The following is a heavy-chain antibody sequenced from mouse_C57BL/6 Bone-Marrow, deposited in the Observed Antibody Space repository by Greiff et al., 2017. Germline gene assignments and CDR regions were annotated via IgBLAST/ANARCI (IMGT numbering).Heavy chain of an antibody. J-gene: IGHJ4*01. Sequence: EVQLQQSGAELVRPGASVKLSCTASGFNIKDDYMHWVKQRPEQGLEWIGWIDPENGDTEYAPKFQGKATITADTSSNTAYLQLSSLTSEDTAVYYCTTDRDGAMDDWGKGTSVTVSS. CDR2: IDPENGDT. D-gene: IGHD3-3*01. CDR1: GFNIKDDY. CDR3: TTDRDGAMDD. V-gene: IGHV14-4*01.